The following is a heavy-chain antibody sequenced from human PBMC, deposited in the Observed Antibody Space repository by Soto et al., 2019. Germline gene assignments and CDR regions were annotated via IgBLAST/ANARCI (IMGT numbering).Heavy chain of an antibody. CDR1: GYTVTSYG. J-gene: IGHJ6*03. CDR2: ISAYNGNT. CDR3: ARDRVVVYCSGGSCYDYYYYMDV. V-gene: IGHV1-18*01. D-gene: IGHD2-15*01. Sequence: GASVKVSCKASGYTVTSYGISWVRQAPGQGLEWMGWISAYNGNTNYAQKLQGRVTMTTDTSTSTAYMELRSLRSDDTAVYYCARDRVVVYCSGGSCYDYYYYMDVWGKGTTVTVSS.